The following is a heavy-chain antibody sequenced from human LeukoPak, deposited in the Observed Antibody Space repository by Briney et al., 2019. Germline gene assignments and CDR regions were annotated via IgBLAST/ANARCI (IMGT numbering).Heavy chain of an antibody. CDR1: GGSISSGSYY. V-gene: IGHV4-61*02. CDR3: ARGPWKVAGPHGAFDI. Sequence: SQTLSLTCTVSGGSISSGSYYRSWIRQPAGKGLEWIGRIYTSGSTNYNPSLKSRVTISVDTSKNQFSLKLSSVTAADTAVYYCARGPWKVAGPHGAFDIWGQGTMVTVSS. J-gene: IGHJ3*02. CDR2: IYTSGST. D-gene: IGHD6-19*01.